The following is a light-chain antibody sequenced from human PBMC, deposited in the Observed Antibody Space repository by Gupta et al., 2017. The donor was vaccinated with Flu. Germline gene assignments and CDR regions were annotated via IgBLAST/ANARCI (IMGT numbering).Light chain of an antibody. J-gene: IGLJ2*01. CDR2: DVS. V-gene: IGLV2-11*03. Sequence: TISCTGTSTDGAIYSYVCWYQQPAGNSHHLILYDVSKRPAGAPDRFSGSKSGSTASLTISGLQAEDEADYYSCSAGATDNVLFGRGTKLTVL. CDR1: STDGAIYSY. CDR3: CSAGATDNVL.